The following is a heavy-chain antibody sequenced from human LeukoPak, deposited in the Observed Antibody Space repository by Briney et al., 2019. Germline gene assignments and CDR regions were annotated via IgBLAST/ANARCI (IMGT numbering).Heavy chain of an antibody. CDR3: ARDGVVNFWVSYGTYNYYYHMDV. D-gene: IGHD3-16*01. Sequence: PGGSLRLSCAASGFTFSNYWMSWVRQAPGKGLEWVAHIKEDGSEKEYVDSVKGRFTISRDNAQSSLYLQMDSLRAEDTAVYYCARDGVVNFWVSYGTYNYYYHMDVWGKGTTVTVSS. J-gene: IGHJ6*04. CDR1: GFTFSNYW. V-gene: IGHV3-7*01. CDR2: IKEDGSEK.